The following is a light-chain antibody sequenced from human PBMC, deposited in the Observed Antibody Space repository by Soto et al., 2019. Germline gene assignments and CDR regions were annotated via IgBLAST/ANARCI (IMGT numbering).Light chain of an antibody. CDR3: QHYGSSQYT. CDR1: QSFSSGY. V-gene: IGKV3-20*01. Sequence: EIVLTQSPGTLSLSPGERATLSCRASQSFSSGYLAWYQQKPGQAPRLLIYGASGRVTGIPDRFSGGGSGTDFTLTISRLEPEDFAVYYCQHYGSSQYTFGQGTKLQIK. CDR2: GAS. J-gene: IGKJ2*01.